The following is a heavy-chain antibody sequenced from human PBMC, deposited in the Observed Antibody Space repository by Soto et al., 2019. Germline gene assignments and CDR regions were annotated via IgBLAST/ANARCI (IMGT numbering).Heavy chain of an antibody. V-gene: IGHV1-2*04. CDR1: GYTFTGYY. J-gene: IGHJ4*02. CDR2: INPNSGGT. Sequence: ASVKVSCKASGYTFTGYYMHWVRQAPGQGLEWMGWINPNSGGTNYAQKFQGWVTMTRDTSVSTAYMELSRLRSDDTAVYYCARGFEMATSYYFDYWGQGTLVTVSS. CDR3: ARGFEMATSYYFDY. D-gene: IGHD5-12*01.